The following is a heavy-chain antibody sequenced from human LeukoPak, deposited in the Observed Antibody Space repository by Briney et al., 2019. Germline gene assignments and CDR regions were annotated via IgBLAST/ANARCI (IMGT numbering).Heavy chain of an antibody. CDR1: GGSFSGYY. CDR3: ARGGVDSSGFYYYYYYYMDV. V-gene: IGHV4-34*01. CDR2: INHSGST. J-gene: IGHJ6*03. Sequence: SETLSLTCAVYGGSFSGYYWSWIRQPPGKGLEWIGEINHSGSTNYNPSLKSRVTISVDTSKNQFSLKLSSVTAADTAVYYCARGGVDSSGFYYYYYYYMDVWGKGTTVTVSS. D-gene: IGHD3-22*01.